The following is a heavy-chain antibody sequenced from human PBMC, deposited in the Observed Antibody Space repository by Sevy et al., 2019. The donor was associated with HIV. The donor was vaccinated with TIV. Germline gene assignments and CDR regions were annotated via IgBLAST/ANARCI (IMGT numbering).Heavy chain of an antibody. D-gene: IGHD3-10*01. CDR2: IIAVFGTT. Sequence: ASVKVSCKASGGIFRSDAISWVRQAPGQGLEWVGGIIAVFGTTYYAQKFQGRVTLIADESTGTVHMELRSLRSEDTAIYYCARDTHYYVSGSFDSWGQGTQVTVSS. CDR3: ARDTHYYVSGSFDS. J-gene: IGHJ4*01. CDR1: GGIFRSDA. V-gene: IGHV1-69*13.